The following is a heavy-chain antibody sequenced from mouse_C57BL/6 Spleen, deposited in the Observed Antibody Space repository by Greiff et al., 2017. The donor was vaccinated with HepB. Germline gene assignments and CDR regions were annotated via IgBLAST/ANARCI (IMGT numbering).Heavy chain of an antibody. CDR1: GYSFTGYY. CDR2: INRSTGGT. Sequence: VQLQQSGPELVKPGASVKISCKASGYSFTGYYMNWVKQSPEKSLEWIGEINRSTGGTTYNQKFKAKATLTVDKSSSTAYMQLKSLTSEDSAVYYCARYPYGNYPMDYWGQGTSVTVSS. J-gene: IGHJ4*01. V-gene: IGHV1-42*01. CDR3: ARYPYGNYPMDY. D-gene: IGHD2-1*01.